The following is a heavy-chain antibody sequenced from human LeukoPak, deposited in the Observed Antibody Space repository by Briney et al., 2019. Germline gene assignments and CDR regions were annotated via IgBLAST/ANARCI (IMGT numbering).Heavy chain of an antibody. J-gene: IGHJ6*02. CDR3: ARFGAARLNYYYYGMDV. D-gene: IGHD6-6*01. V-gene: IGHV3-53*04. Sequence: GGSLRLSCAASGFTVSSNYMSWVRQAPGKGLEWVSVIYSGGSTYYADSVKGRFTISRHNSKNTLYLQMNSLRAEDTAVYYCARFGAARLNYYYYGMDVWGQGTTVTVSS. CDR1: GFTVSSNY. CDR2: IYSGGST.